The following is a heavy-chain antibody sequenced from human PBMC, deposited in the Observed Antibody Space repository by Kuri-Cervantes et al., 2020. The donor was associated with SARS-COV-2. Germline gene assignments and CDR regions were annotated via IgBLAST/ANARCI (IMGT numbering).Heavy chain of an antibody. V-gene: IGHV3-73*01. CDR3: TRLDV. CDR2: IRSKANSYAT. Sequence: GESLKISCAASGFTFSGSAMHWVRQASGKGLGWVGRIRSKANSYATAYAASVKGRFTISRDDSKNTAYLQMNSLKTEDTAVYYCTRLDVWGKGTTVTVSS. J-gene: IGHJ6*04. CDR1: GFTFSGSA.